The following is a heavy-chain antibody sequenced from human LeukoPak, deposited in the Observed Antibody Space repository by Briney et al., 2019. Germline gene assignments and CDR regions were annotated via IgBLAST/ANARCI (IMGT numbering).Heavy chain of an antibody. J-gene: IGHJ4*02. V-gene: IGHV1-2*02. CDR3: ARGVPLYYDSSGYYYSDY. D-gene: IGHD3-22*01. CDR1: GYTFTGYY. Sequence: ASVKVSCKASGYTFTGYYMHWVRQAPGQGLEWMGWINPNSGGTNYAQKLQGRVTMTTDTSTSTAYMELRSLRSDDTAVYYCARGVPLYYDSSGYYYSDYWGQGTLVTVSS. CDR2: INPNSGGT.